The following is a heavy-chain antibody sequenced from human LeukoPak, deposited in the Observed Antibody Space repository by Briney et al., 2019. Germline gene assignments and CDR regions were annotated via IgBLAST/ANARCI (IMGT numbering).Heavy chain of an antibody. CDR3: ARQPPEHDYGDDYFDY. CDR1: GYSFTSYW. D-gene: IGHD4-17*01. J-gene: IGHJ4*02. CDR2: IYPGDSDT. V-gene: IGHV5-51*01. Sequence: GESLKISCKGSGYSFTSYWIGWVRQMPGKGLEWMGIIYPGDSDTRYSPSFQGQVTISADKSISTAYLQWSSLKASDTAMYYCARQPPEHDYGDDYFDYWGQGTLVTVSS.